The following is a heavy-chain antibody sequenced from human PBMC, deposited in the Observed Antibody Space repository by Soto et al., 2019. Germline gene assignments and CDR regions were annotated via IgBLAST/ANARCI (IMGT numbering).Heavy chain of an antibody. Sequence: GGSLRLSCAASVFTFSSYGMHWVRQAPGKGLEWVAVISYDGSNKYYADSVKDRFTISRDNSKNTLYLQMNSLRAEDTAVYYCAKDRAIFGVVSYYGMDVWGQGTTVTVSS. CDR1: VFTFSSYG. V-gene: IGHV3-30*18. CDR3: AKDRAIFGVVSYYGMDV. CDR2: ISYDGSNK. D-gene: IGHD3-3*01. J-gene: IGHJ6*02.